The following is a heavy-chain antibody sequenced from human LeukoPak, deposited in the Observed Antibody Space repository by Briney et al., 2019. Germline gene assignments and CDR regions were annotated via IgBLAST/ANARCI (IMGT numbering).Heavy chain of an antibody. Sequence: SETLSLTCTVSGGSISSYYWSWIRQPPGKGLEWIGYIYYSGSTNYNPSLKSRVTISVDTSKNQFSLKLSSVTAADTAVYYCASLLWFGELYFGYWGQGTLVTVSS. CDR1: GGSISSYY. D-gene: IGHD3-10*01. V-gene: IGHV4-59*01. J-gene: IGHJ4*02. CDR2: IYYSGST. CDR3: ASLLWFGELYFGY.